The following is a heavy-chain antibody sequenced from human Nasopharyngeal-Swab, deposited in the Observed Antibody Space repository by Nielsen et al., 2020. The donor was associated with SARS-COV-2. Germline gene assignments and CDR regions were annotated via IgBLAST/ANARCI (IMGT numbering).Heavy chain of an antibody. CDR3: AKDTYDSSGYFRIYYYYGMDV. D-gene: IGHD3-22*01. CDR2: ISYDGSNK. Sequence: GESLKISCAASGFTFSSYGMHWVRQAPGKGLEWVAVISYDGSNKYYADSVKGRFTISRDNSKNTLYPQMNSLRAEDTAVYYCAKDTYDSSGYFRIYYYYGMDVWGQGTTVTVSS. V-gene: IGHV3-30*18. CDR1: GFTFSSYG. J-gene: IGHJ6*02.